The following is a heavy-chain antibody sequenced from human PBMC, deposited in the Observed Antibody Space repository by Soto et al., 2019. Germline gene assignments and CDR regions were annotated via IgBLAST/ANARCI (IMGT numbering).Heavy chain of an antibody. J-gene: IGHJ5*02. CDR2: IYWDDDK. CDR3: AHAYPHTVLGLFVSGRFAP. Sequence: QITLKESGPTLVKPTQTLTLTCTFSGFSLSTSGVGVGWIRQPPGKALEWLALIYWDDDKRYSPSLESRLTITTDTSKTKIVLTTTNMDPVDTATYYCAHAYPHTVLGLFVSGRFAPWGQGTLVTVSS. D-gene: IGHD3-3*01. CDR1: GFSLSTSGVG. V-gene: IGHV2-5*02.